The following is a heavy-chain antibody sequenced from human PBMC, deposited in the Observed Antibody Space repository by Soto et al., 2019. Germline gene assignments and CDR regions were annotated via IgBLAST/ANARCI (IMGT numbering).Heavy chain of an antibody. CDR3: ARRGSGSYSDY. V-gene: IGHV4-39*01. J-gene: IGHJ4*02. Sequence: PSDTLSLTCTVSGGSISSSSYYWGWIRQPPGKRLEWIGSIYYSGSTYYNPSLKSRVTISVDTSKNQFSLKLSSVTAADTAVYYCARRGSGSYSDYWGQGTLVTVSS. CDR1: GGSISSSSYY. D-gene: IGHD3-10*01. CDR2: IYYSGST.